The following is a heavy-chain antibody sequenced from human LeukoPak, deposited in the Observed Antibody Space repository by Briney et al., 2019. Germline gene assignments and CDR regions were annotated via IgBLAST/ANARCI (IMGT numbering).Heavy chain of an antibody. CDR1: GFDFSSYG. V-gene: IGHV3-23*01. CDR2: LSRSGDTT. Sequence: GGSLRLSCEASGFDFSSYGLNWVRQAPGQGLEWVSGLSRSGDTTYYAGSEKGRFTISRDNSKNTLYLQMNSLRAEDTAIYYCARGAHKRDDYGGFFDYWGQGTLVIVSS. CDR3: ARGAHKRDDYGGFFDY. D-gene: IGHD4-23*01. J-gene: IGHJ4*02.